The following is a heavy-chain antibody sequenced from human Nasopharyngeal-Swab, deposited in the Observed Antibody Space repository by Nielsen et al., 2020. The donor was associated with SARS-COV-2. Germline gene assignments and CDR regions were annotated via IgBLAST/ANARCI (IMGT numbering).Heavy chain of an antibody. V-gene: IGHV4-4*07. D-gene: IGHD6-19*01. Sequence: SETLSLTCTVSGGSISSYYWSWIRQPAGKGLEWIGRIYTSGSTNYNPSLKSRVTISVDTSKNQFSLKLSSVTAADTAVYYCARGMYSSGWYAEEYFQHWGQGTLVTVSS. CDR3: ARGMYSSGWYAEEYFQH. J-gene: IGHJ1*01. CDR1: GGSISSYY. CDR2: IYTSGST.